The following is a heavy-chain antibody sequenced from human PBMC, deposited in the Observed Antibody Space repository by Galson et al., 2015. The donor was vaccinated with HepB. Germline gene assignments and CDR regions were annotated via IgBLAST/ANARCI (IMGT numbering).Heavy chain of an antibody. CDR3: ARGGSYDYGVADY. D-gene: IGHD5-12*01. V-gene: IGHV5-51*03. J-gene: IGHJ4*02. CDR2: IYPADSDT. CDR1: GYSFTSYW. Sequence: QSGAEVKKPGESLKISCKVSGYSFTSYWIAWVRQMSGKGLEWMGIIYPADSDTRYSPSFQGQVTISADKSISTAYLQWSSLQASDSAMYYCARGGSYDYGVADYWGQGTLVTVSS.